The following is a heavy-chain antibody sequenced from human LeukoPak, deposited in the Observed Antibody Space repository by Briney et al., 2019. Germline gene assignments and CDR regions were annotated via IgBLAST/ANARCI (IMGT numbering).Heavy chain of an antibody. V-gene: IGHV3-23*01. Sequence: GGSLRLSCAASGFSFSTYVMSWVRQPPGKGLEWVSSVGGNGRHTYNADSVKGRFAISRDNSKNTLFLQMNSLRVEDTAVYYCANSGSHPGYFDYWGQGTLVTVSS. CDR3: ANSGSHPGYFDY. CDR1: GFSFSTYV. J-gene: IGHJ4*02. D-gene: IGHD1-26*01. CDR2: VGGNGRHT.